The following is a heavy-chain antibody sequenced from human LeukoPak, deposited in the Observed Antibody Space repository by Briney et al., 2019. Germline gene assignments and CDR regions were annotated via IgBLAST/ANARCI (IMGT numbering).Heavy chain of an antibody. V-gene: IGHV1-8*01. D-gene: IGHD2-2*01. CDR2: LNPNSGNT. CDR1: GDTFTSYD. Sequence: ASVKVSCKASGDTFTSYDINWVRQATGQWLEWRGWLNPNSGNTGYAQKFQGRVTMTRNTSISTAYMELSSLRSEDTAVYYCARGGGYCSSTTCYPNWFDPWGQGTLVTVSS. CDR3: ARGGGYCSSTTCYPNWFDP. J-gene: IGHJ5*02.